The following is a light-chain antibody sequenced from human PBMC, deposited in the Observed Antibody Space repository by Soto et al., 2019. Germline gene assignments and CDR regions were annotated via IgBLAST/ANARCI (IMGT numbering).Light chain of an antibody. CDR3: HQYDSSPLT. CDR1: QSVSSSY. Sequence: EIVLTQSPGTLSLSPGERATLSCRASQSVSSSYLAWYQQKPGQAPRLLIYGASSRDTGIPDRFRGSGSGTGLTRTISRLEPEDFAVYYCHQYDSSPLTFGGGTKVEIK. J-gene: IGKJ4*01. V-gene: IGKV3-20*01. CDR2: GAS.